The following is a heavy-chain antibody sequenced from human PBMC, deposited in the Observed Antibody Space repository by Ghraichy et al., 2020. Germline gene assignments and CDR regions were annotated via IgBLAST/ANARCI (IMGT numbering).Heavy chain of an antibody. V-gene: IGHV1-69*06. D-gene: IGHD4-23*01. CDR3: ARDRALRWGYFDY. J-gene: IGHJ4*02. CDR1: GGTFSSYA. CDR2: IIPIFGTA. Sequence: SVKVSCKASGGTFSSYAISWVRQAPGQGLEWMGGIIPIFGTANYAQKFQGRVTITADKSTSTAYMELSSLRSEDTAVYYCARDRALRWGYFDYWGQGTLVTVSS.